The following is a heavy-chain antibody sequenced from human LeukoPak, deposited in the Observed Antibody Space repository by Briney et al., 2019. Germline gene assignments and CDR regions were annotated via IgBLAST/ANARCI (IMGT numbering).Heavy chain of an antibody. V-gene: IGHV1-69*13. CDR2: IIPIFGTA. CDR1: GGTFSSYA. Sequence: ASVKVSCKASGGTFSSYAISWVRQAPGQGLEWMGGIIPIFGTANYAQKFQGRVTITADESTSTAYMELSSLRAEDTAVYYCARSPGYTSGMLGFWGQGTLVTVSS. D-gene: IGHD6-19*01. J-gene: IGHJ4*02. CDR3: ARSPGYTSGMLGF.